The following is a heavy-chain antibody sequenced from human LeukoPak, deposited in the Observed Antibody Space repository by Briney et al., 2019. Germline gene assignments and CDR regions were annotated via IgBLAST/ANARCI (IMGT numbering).Heavy chain of an antibody. CDR2: INPNRGCT. CDR1: GYTFTGYY. CDR3: ARDRYVAYGSGSYYYYYYMDV. D-gene: IGHD3-10*01. V-gene: IGHV1-2*02. Sequence: ASVKVSCKASGYTFTGYYMHWVRQAPGQGLEWMGWINPNRGCTNYAQKFQGRVTMTRDTSISTAYMELSRLRSDDTAVYYCARDRYVAYGSGSYYYYYYMDVWGKGTTVTVSS. J-gene: IGHJ6*03.